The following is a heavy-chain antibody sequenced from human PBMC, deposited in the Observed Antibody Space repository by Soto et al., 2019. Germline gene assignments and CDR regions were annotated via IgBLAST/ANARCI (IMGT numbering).Heavy chain of an antibody. CDR1: GFTFSSYS. J-gene: IGHJ5*02. CDR3: XXXXXXXXXDP. V-gene: IGHV3-21*01. CDR2: ISSSSSYI. Sequence: EVQLVESGGGLVKPGGSLRLSCAASGFTFSSYSMNWVXXXXXXGLEWVSSISSSSSYIYYADSVKGRFTISRDNAKXXXXXXXXXXXXXXXXXXXXXXXXXXXXXDPWGQGTLVTVSS.